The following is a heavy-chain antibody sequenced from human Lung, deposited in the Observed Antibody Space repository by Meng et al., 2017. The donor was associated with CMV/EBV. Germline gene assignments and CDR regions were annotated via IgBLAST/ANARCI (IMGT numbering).Heavy chain of an antibody. V-gene: IGHV3-15*01. CDR3: TTFADFDL. CDR2: IKDKNEGATT. CDR1: GFSFSGAS. Sequence: SCAACGFSFSGASMNWVRQSPGKGLEWVAHIKDKNEGATTDYAASVKGRFTISRDDSKSTLYLHMNSLKIEDAAIYYCTTFADFDLWGRGTLVTVSS. J-gene: IGHJ2*01.